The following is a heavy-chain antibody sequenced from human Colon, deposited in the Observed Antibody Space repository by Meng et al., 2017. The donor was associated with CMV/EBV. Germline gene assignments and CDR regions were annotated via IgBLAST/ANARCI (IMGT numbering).Heavy chain of an antibody. D-gene: IGHD2-21*02. V-gene: IGHV3-23*01. CDR1: GFTFSTSD. CDR3: VKQINCGGDCRYFDF. Sequence: SGFTFSTSDMGWVRQAPGKGLEWVSSISGWSDFIFYGASVKGRFTTSRDNSKDTLYLQMNGLRAGDTALYYCVKQINCGGDCRYFDFWGRGTLVTVSS. CDR2: ISGWSDFI. J-gene: IGHJ2*01.